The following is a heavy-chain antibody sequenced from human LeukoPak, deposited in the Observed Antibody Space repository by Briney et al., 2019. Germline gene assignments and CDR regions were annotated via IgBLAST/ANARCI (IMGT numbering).Heavy chain of an antibody. V-gene: IGHV3-53*01. CDR3: ARDQNRYYYGSGSPS. CDR2: IYSGGST. J-gene: IGHJ5*02. CDR1: GFTVSSNY. Sequence: GGSLRLSYAASGFTVSSNYMSWVRQAPGKGLEWVSVIYSGGSTYYADSVKGRFTISRDNAKNSLYLQMNSLRAEDTAVYHCARDQNRYYYGSGSPSWGQGTLVTVSS. D-gene: IGHD3-10*01.